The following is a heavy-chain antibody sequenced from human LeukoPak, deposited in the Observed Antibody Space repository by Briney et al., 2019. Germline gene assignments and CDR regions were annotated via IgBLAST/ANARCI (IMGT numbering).Heavy chain of an antibody. CDR1: GGSTSSYY. CDR2: FYYSGST. Sequence: SETLSLTCTVSGGSTSSYYWSWIRQPPGKGLEWMGYFYYSGSTNYNPSLKSRVTISVDTSKNQFSLKLSSVTAADTAVYYCARRGNPRGSYFYYFDYWGQGTLVTVSS. D-gene: IGHD1-26*01. V-gene: IGHV4-59*08. J-gene: IGHJ4*02. CDR3: ARRGNPRGSYFYYFDY.